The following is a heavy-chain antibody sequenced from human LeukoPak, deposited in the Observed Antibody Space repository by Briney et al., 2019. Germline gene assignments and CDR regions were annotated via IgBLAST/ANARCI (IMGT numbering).Heavy chain of an antibody. Sequence: GGSLRLSCAASGFTFITYWLHWVRQTPGKGLEWVANIKQDGSEKKYLDSVKGRFTISRDNAKNSLYLQMNSLRAEDTAVYYCARVQYSGSYYDYWGQGTLVTVSS. D-gene: IGHD1-26*01. J-gene: IGHJ4*02. V-gene: IGHV3-7*03. CDR3: ARVQYSGSYYDY. CDR1: GFTFITYW. CDR2: IKQDGSEK.